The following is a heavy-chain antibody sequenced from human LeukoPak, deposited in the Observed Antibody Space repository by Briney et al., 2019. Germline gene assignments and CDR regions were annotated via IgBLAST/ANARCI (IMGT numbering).Heavy chain of an antibody. V-gene: IGHV3-66*01. D-gene: IGHD2-15*01. CDR1: GFTVSSNY. CDR2: IYSGGST. CDR3: ARDLCSGGSCYGVSFGY. J-gene: IGHJ4*02. Sequence: GGSLRLSCAASGFTVSSNYMSWVRQAPGKGLEWVSVIYSGGSTYYADSVKGRFTISRDNSKNTLYLQMNSLRAEDTAVYYCARDLCSGGSCYGVSFGYWGQGTLVTVSS.